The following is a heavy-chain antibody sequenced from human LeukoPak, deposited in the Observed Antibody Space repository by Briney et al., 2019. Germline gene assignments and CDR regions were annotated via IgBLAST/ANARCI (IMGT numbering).Heavy chain of an antibody. CDR1: GGSIRSDY. V-gene: IGHV4-59*01. J-gene: IGHJ4*02. CDR3: ARERAAMDS. D-gene: IGHD5-18*01. CDR2: IYYSGST. Sequence: SETLSLTCIVSGGSIRSDYWSWIRQPPGKGLEWIGYIYYSGSTNYNPSLKSRVTISVDTSKNQFSLKLNSVAAADTAVYFCARERAAMDSWGQGTLVTVSS.